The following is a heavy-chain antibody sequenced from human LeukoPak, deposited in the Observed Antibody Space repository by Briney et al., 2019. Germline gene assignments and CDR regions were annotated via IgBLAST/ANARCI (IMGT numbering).Heavy chain of an antibody. D-gene: IGHD2-2*02. J-gene: IGHJ6*03. Sequence: GGSLGLSCAASGFTLSISAMNWVRQAPGEGPEYIAYIIVIGDRTNYADSVKGRFTISRDNSKNTLYLQLGSLRAEDTAVYYCVRKIYNYIDVWGKGTTVTVSS. V-gene: IGHV3-23*01. CDR2: IIVIGDRT. CDR1: GFTLSISA. CDR3: VRKIYNYIDV.